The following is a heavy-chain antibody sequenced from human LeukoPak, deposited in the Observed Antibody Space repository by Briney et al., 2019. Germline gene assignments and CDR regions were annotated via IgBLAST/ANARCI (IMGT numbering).Heavy chain of an antibody. CDR2: IIPIFGTA. CDR3: ARDVGTMVRGVIITHDFDY. V-gene: IGHV1-69*01. Sequence: SSVKVSCKASGGTFSSYAISWVRQAPGQGLEWMGGIIPIFGTANYAQKFQGRVTITADVSTSTAYMELSSLRSEDTAVYYCARDVGTMVRGVIITHDFDYWGQGTLVTVSS. CDR1: GGTFSSYA. J-gene: IGHJ4*02. D-gene: IGHD3-10*01.